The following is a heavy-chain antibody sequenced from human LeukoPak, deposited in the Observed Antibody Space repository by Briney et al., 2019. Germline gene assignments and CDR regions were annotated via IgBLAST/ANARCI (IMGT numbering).Heavy chain of an antibody. Sequence: PSETLSLTCTVSGGSISSSSYYWGWIRQPAGKGLEWIGRIYTSGSTNYNPSLKSRVTMSVDTSKNQFSLKLSSVTAADTAVYYCARGFDGYGYPRYYYYYYMDVWGKGTTVTVSS. CDR2: IYTSGST. CDR1: GGSISSSSYY. CDR3: ARGFDGYGYPRYYYYYYMDV. V-gene: IGHV4-61*02. J-gene: IGHJ6*03. D-gene: IGHD5-18*01.